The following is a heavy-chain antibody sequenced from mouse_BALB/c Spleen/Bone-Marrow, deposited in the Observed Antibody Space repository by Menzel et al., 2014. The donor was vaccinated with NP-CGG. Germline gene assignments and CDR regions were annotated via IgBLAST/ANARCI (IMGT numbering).Heavy chain of an antibody. CDR3: ARHAYYDQTEVSFVY. CDR2: ISGGGSYT. Sequence: EVHLVESGGGLVKSGGSLKLSCAASGFTFNNYGMSWVRQTPEKRLEWVATISGGGSYTFYPDSVKGRFTTSRDNAKNDLYLQLSSLRSEDTALYYCARHAYYDQTEVSFVYWGQGTLVTVSA. D-gene: IGHD2-4*01. CDR1: GFTFNNYG. J-gene: IGHJ3*01. V-gene: IGHV5-9-2*01.